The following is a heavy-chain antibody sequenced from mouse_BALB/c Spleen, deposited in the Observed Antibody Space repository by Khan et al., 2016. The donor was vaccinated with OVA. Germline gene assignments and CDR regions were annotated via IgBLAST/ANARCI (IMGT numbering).Heavy chain of an antibody. V-gene: IGHV2-3*01. Sequence: QVQLKESGPGLVAPSQSLSITCTVSGFSLTSYGVNWVRQPPGKGLEWLGVIWGDGSTNYHSTLMSRLSISKDNSQSPVFLKLSSLQTDDTATYYCAKWGTAKYYAMDYWGQGTSVTVSS. CDR2: IWGDGST. D-gene: IGHD1-2*01. J-gene: IGHJ4*01. CDR3: AKWGTAKYYAMDY. CDR1: GFSLTSYG.